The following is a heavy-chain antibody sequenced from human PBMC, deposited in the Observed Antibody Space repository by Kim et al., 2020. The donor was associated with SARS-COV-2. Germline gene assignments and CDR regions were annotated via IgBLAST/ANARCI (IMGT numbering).Heavy chain of an antibody. D-gene: IGHD2-21*02. V-gene: IGHV3-33*01. Sequence: GGSLRLSCAASGFTFSSYGMHWVRQAPGKGLEWVAVIWYDGSNKYYADSVKGRFTISRDNSKNTLYLQMNSLRAEDTAVYYCARDGDCGGDCYSQERDYFDYWGQGTLVTVSS. CDR3: ARDGDCGGDCYSQERDYFDY. J-gene: IGHJ4*02. CDR2: IWYDGSNK. CDR1: GFTFSSYG.